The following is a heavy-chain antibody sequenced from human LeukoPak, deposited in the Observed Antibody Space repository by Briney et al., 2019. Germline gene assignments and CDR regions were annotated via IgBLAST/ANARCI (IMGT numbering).Heavy chain of an antibody. Sequence: SSETLSLTCTVSGGSVSSGSYYWSWIRQPPGKGLEWIGYIYYSGSTNYNPSLKSRVTISVDTSKNQFSLKLSSVTAADTAVYYCARTQSQSGSYRYYFGYWGQGTLVTVSS. CDR2: IYYSGST. D-gene: IGHD1-26*01. CDR1: GGSVSSGSYY. CDR3: ARTQSQSGSYRYYFGY. J-gene: IGHJ4*02. V-gene: IGHV4-61*01.